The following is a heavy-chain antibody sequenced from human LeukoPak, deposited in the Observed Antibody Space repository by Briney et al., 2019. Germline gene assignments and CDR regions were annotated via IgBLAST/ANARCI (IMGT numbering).Heavy chain of an antibody. CDR3: ARHEPGAAAGTDFDY. CDR1: GGSISSYY. V-gene: IGHV4-4*09. CDR2: IYTSGST. Sequence: PSETLSLTCTVSGGSISSYYWSWIRQPPGKGLEWIGYIYTSGSTNYNPSLKSRVAISVDTSKNQFSLKLGSVTAADTAVYYCARHEPGAAAGTDFDYWGQGTLVTVSS. D-gene: IGHD6-13*01. J-gene: IGHJ4*02.